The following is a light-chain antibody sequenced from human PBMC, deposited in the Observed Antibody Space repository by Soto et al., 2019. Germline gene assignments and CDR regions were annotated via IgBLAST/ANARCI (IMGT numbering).Light chain of an antibody. V-gene: IGKV3-20*01. CDR1: QSIRSNY. CDR2: GAS. J-gene: IGKJ1*01. Sequence: ETVLTQSPGTLSLSPGERATLSCRASQSIRSNYLAWYRQTPGQAPRLLIYGASNRATGIADRFSGSGSGTVFTLIISGLEPEDFALYYCQQYGSSPWTFGQGTKVEIK. CDR3: QQYGSSPWT.